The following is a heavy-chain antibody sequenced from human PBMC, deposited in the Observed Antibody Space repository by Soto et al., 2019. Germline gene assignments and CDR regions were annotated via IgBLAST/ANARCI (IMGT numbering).Heavy chain of an antibody. J-gene: IGHJ4*01. V-gene: IGHV3-11*01. CDR2: ISSSGGTT. CDR3: ARDLEPQYYFDS. CDR1: RFTFSDYY. Sequence: QVELVESGGDLVTPGGSLRLSCAASRFTFSDYYMGWIRQAQGKGLEWVSYISSSGGTTYYADSVKGRFTISRDNAKNSMYLQMNSLRVEDTAVYYCARDLEPQYYFDSWGHGTLVNVSS.